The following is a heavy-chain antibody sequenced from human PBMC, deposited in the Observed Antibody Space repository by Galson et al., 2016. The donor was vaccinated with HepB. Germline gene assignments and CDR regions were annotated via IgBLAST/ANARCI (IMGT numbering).Heavy chain of an antibody. CDR3: ASGFCASISCPLGHY. J-gene: IGHJ4*02. CDR1: GFPFRNYG. CDR2: TSFDGSRV. Sequence: SLRLSCAASGFPFRNYGMSWVRQAPGKGLEWVGVTSFDGSRVYYAESVDGRFTISRDNSQNTVYLQMHNLKTEDTALYYCASGFCASISCPLGHYWGQGAQVTVSS. D-gene: IGHD1-14*01. V-gene: IGHV3-30*03.